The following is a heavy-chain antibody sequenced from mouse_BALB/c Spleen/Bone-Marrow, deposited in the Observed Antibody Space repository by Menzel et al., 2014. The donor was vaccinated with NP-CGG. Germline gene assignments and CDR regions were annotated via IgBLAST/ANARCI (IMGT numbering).Heavy chain of an antibody. CDR3: ARFSPGYQAWFAY. CDR1: GYTFTNYY. J-gene: IGHJ3*01. CDR2: IYPGNVNT. Sequence: QVQLKESGPELVKPGASVRISCKASGYTFTNYYIHWVKQRPGQGLEWIGWIYPGNVNTKYNEKFKDKATLTADKSSSTAYMQFSSLTSEDSAVYFCARFSPGYQAWFAYWGQGTLVTVSA. V-gene: IGHV1S56*01. D-gene: IGHD3-1*01.